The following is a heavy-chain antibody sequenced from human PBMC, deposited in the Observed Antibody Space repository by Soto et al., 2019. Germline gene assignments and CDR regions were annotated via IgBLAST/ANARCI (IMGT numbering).Heavy chain of an antibody. Sequence: GASVKVSCKASGYTFTSYALHWVRQAPGQGLEWMGWINPNSGGTNYAQKFQGWVTMTRDTSISTAYMELSRLRSDDTAVYYCARNHDYGDYTAFDIWGQGTMVTVSS. CDR2: INPNSGGT. CDR1: GYTFTSYA. J-gene: IGHJ3*02. CDR3: ARNHDYGDYTAFDI. V-gene: IGHV1-2*04. D-gene: IGHD4-17*01.